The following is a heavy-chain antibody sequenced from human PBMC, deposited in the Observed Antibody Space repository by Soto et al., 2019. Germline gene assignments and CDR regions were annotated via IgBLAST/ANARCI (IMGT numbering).Heavy chain of an antibody. CDR1: GIPVSSNY. V-gene: IGHV3-53*04. Sequence: EVQLVESGGGLVQPGGSLRLSCVASGIPVSSNYMTWVRQAPGKGLEWVSVLHSGSDTYYANSVKGRFTISRHDSTNTLFLQMNSLTAEDTAVYYCARDGPYYYASRMDVWGQGTTVTVSS. D-gene: IGHD3-10*01. J-gene: IGHJ6*02. CDR3: ARDGPYYYASRMDV. CDR2: LHSGSDT.